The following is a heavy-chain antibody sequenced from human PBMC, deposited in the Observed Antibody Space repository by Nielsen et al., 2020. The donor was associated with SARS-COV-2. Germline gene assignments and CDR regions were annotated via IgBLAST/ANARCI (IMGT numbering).Heavy chain of an antibody. Sequence: GESLKISCAASGFTFDDYAMHWVRQAPGKGLEWVSGISWNSGSIGYADSVKGRFTISRDNSKNTLYLQMNSLRAEDTAVYYCARDLGSYRYFDYWGQGTLVTVSS. CDR2: ISWNSGSI. V-gene: IGHV3-9*01. D-gene: IGHD1-26*01. CDR1: GFTFDDYA. CDR3: ARDLGSYRYFDY. J-gene: IGHJ4*02.